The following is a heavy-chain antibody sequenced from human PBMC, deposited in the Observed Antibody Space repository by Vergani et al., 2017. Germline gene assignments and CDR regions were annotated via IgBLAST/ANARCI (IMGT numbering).Heavy chain of an antibody. CDR3: ANGEDIVATSIDY. CDR1: GFTFSDYY. V-gene: IGHV3-23*04. D-gene: IGHD5-12*01. CDR2: ISGSGGST. J-gene: IGHJ4*02. Sequence: VQLVESGGGLVKPGGSLRLSCAASGFTFSDYYMSWIRQAPGKGLEWVSAISGSGGSTYYADSVKGRFTISRDNSKNTLYLQMNSLRAEDTAVYYCANGEDIVATSIDYWGQGTLVTVSS.